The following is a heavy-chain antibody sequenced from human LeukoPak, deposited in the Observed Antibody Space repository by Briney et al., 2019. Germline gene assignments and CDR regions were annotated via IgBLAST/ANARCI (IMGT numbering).Heavy chain of an antibody. CDR2: ITGSGGTT. Sequence: PGGSLRLSCAASGFTFSSYGMSWVRQAPGKGLEWVIDITGSGGTTYYADSVRGRFTISRDNSKSTLYLQMSSLRAEDTAIYYCAKRETSGSKYFGYWGQGTLVTVSS. J-gene: IGHJ4*02. V-gene: IGHV3-23*01. CDR3: AKRETSGSKYFGY. CDR1: GFTFSSYG. D-gene: IGHD6-19*01.